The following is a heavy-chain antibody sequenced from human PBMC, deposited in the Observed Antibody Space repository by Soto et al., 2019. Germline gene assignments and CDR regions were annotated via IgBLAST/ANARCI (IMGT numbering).Heavy chain of an antibody. CDR3: ARARGYSGYDVI. CDR2: INDSGRT. D-gene: IGHD5-12*01. J-gene: IGHJ4*02. CDR1: GVSVNTEKYY. V-gene: IGHV4-61*01. Sequence: QVQLQESGPGLVKPSETLSLTCTVSGVSVNTEKYYWTWIRQPPGKGLEWIGYINDSGRTNYNPSLRGRVSISVDTSKNQFSLSLNSVTAADTALYFCARARGYSGYDVIWGQGALVTVS.